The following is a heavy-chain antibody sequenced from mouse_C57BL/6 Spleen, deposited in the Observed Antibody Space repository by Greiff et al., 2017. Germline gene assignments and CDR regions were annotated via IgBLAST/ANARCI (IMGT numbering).Heavy chain of an antibody. Sequence: VQLVESGPELVKPGASVKISCKASGYAFSSSWMNWVKQRPGKGLEWIGRIYPGDGDTNYNGKFKGKATLTADKSSSTAYMQLSSLTSEDSAVYFCARPDDGYYVRFAYWGQGTLVTVSA. CDR2: IYPGDGDT. D-gene: IGHD2-3*01. CDR1: GYAFSSSW. V-gene: IGHV1-82*01. J-gene: IGHJ3*01. CDR3: ARPDDGYYVRFAY.